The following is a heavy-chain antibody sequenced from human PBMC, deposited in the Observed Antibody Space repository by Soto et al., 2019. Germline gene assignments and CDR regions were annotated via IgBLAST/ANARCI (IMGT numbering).Heavy chain of an antibody. V-gene: IGHV1-69*13. CDR2: IIPIFGTA. Sequence: SVKVSCKASGGTFSSYAISWVRQAPGQGLEWMGGIIPIFGTANYAQKFQGRVTITADESTSTAYMELSSLRSEDTAVYYCASKRDSSGYYYAPDPWGQGIQVTVSS. D-gene: IGHD3-22*01. CDR3: ASKRDSSGYYYAPDP. CDR1: GGTFSSYA. J-gene: IGHJ5*02.